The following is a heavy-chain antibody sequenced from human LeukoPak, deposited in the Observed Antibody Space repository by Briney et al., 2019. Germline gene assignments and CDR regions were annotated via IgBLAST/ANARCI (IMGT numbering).Heavy chain of an antibody. Sequence: ASVKVSFEASGYTFSHYYIHWVRPAPGQGLEWMGWINSYSGGTNYAERFQGRVTMTRDTSISTAYMELSSLRSDDTAVYYCARATGNVPRQDWGQGTLVTVSS. CDR1: GYTFSHYY. D-gene: IGHD2-2*01. V-gene: IGHV1-2*02. CDR2: INSYSGGT. CDR3: ARATGNVPRQD. J-gene: IGHJ4*02.